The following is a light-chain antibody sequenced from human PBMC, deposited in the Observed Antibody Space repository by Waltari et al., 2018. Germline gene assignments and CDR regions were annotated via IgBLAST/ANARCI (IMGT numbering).Light chain of an antibody. J-gene: IGLJ3*02. CDR2: YDS. V-gene: IGLV3-21*04. CDR1: SLGTKT. CDR3: QVWDFTQGV. Sequence: SYVLSQPPSVSVAPGNTARISCGGASLGTKTGHWYQQKPGQAPVLGIHYDSGRPSGIPERFSGSTSGNTATLTIKWVEAGDEAEYFCQVWDFTQGVFGGGTKLTVL.